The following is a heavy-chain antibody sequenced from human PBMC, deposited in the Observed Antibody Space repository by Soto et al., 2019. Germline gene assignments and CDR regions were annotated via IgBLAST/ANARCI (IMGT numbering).Heavy chain of an antibody. D-gene: IGHD2-15*01. V-gene: IGHV3-7*03. CDR1: GFTFSSYW. CDR2: IKQDGSEK. J-gene: IGHJ4*02. Sequence: PGGSLRLSCAASGFTFSSYWMNWVRQAPGQGLEWVATIKQDGSEKYYVDSVKGRFIISRDNAKNSLYLQMNSLGAEDSAAYYCARDGGAYCRAGSCLIDYWGRGTLVTVSS. CDR3: ARDGGAYCRAGSCLIDY.